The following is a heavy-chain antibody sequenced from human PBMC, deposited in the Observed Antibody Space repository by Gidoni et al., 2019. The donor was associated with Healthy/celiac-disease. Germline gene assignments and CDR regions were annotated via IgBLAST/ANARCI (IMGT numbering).Heavy chain of an antibody. V-gene: IGHV3-7*04. D-gene: IGHD6-13*01. CDR3: ARRTSSSWYGWVYYYYGMDV. CDR1: GFTFSSFW. J-gene: IGHJ6*02. Sequence: EVQLVESGGGLVQPGGSLRLSCAASGFTFSSFWMSWVRQAPGKGLEWVANIKQDGSEKYYVDSVKGRFTISRDNAKNSLYLQMNSLRAEDTAVYYCARRTSSSWYGWVYYYYGMDVWGQGTTVTVSS. CDR2: IKQDGSEK.